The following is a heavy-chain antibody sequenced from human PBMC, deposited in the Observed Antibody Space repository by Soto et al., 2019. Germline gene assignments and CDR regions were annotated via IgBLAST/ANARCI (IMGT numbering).Heavy chain of an antibody. CDR3: AREPQGAVAGTGAWFDP. D-gene: IGHD6-19*01. CDR2: IKQDGSEK. Sequence: GGSLRLSCAASGFTFSSYWMSWVRQAPGKWLEWVANIKQDGSEKYYVDSVKGRFTISRDNAKNSLYLQMNSLRAEDTAVYYCAREPQGAVAGTGAWFDPWGQGXLVTVYS. CDR1: GFTFSSYW. J-gene: IGHJ5*02. V-gene: IGHV3-7*03.